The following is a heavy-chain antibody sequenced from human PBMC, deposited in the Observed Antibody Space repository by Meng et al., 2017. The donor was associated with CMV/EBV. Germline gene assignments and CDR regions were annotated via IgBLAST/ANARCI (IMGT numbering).Heavy chain of an antibody. J-gene: IGHJ4*02. Sequence: GGSLRLSCAASGFTFSSYGMHWVRQAPGKGLEWVAFIRYDGSNKYYADSVKGRFTISRDNSRNTLYLQMNSLRAEDTAVYYCAKDGYSGYDYDYWGQGTLVTVSS. CDR2: IRYDGSNK. V-gene: IGHV3-30*02. D-gene: IGHD5-12*01. CDR3: AKDGYSGYDYDY. CDR1: GFTFSSYG.